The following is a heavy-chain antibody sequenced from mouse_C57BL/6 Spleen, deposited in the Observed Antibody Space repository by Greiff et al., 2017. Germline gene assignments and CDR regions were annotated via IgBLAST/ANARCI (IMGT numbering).Heavy chain of an antibody. V-gene: IGHV5-17*01. CDR3: ARDGSSPYYYAMDD. Sequence: EVNVVESGGGLVKPGGSLKLSCAASGFTFSDYGMHWVRQAPEKGLEWVAYISSGSSTIYYADTVKGRFTISRDNAKNTLFLQMTSLRSEDTAMYYCARDGSSPYYYAMDDWGQGTSVTVSS. CDR1: GFTFSDYG. D-gene: IGHD1-1*01. J-gene: IGHJ4*01. CDR2: ISSGSSTI.